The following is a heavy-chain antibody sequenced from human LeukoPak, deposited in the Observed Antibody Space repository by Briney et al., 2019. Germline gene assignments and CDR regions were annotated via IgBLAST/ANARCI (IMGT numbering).Heavy chain of an antibody. CDR1: GFTFSSYV. CDR3: AKVQRSDFNMNFDS. Sequence: GGSLRLSCAASGFTFSSYVMNWLRQAPGEGLEWVSTISGSDGRTLYADSVKGRFTISRDNSKNTVYLQMNSLRAADTAVYYCAKVQRSDFNMNFDSWGQGTLVTVSS. CDR2: ISGSDGRT. D-gene: IGHD2-15*01. J-gene: IGHJ4*02. V-gene: IGHV3-23*01.